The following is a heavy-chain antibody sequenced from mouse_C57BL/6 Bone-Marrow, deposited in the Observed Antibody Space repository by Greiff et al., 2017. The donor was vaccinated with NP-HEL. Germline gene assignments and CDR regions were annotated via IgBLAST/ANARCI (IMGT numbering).Heavy chain of an antibody. CDR2: ISDGGSYT. CDR1: GFTFSSYA. Sequence: EVQGVESGGGLVKPGGSLKLSCAASGFTFSSYAMSWVRQTPEKRLEWVATISDGGSYTYYPDNVKGRFTISRDNAKNNLYLQMSHLKSEDTAMYYGARDGPFYYGSSHWYFDVWGTGTTVTVSS. J-gene: IGHJ1*03. D-gene: IGHD1-1*01. V-gene: IGHV5-4*01. CDR3: ARDGPFYYGSSHWYFDV.